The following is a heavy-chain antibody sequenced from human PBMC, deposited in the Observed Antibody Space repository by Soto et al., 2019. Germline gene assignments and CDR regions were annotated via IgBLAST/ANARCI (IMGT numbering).Heavy chain of an antibody. CDR2: ISYDGSNK. V-gene: IGHV3-30-3*01. J-gene: IGHJ5*02. D-gene: IGHD6-13*01. CDR1: GFTFSSYA. Sequence: QVQLVESGGGVVQPGRSLRLSCAASGFTFSSYAMHWVRQAPGKGLEGVAVISYDGSNKYYADSVKGRFTISRDNSKNTLYLQLNSLRAEDTAVYYCARPGIAAAGGFDPWGQGTLVTVSS. CDR3: ARPGIAAAGGFDP.